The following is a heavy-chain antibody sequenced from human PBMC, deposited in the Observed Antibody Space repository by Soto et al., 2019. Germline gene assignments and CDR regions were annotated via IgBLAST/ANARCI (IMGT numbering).Heavy chain of an antibody. CDR1: GGTFSSYA. Sequence: QVQLVQSGAEVKKPGSSVKVSCKASGGTFSSYAISWVRHAPGQGLAWMGGIIPIFGTANYAQKFQGRVTMTADESTSTAYMELSSLRSEDTAVYFCARHVPTAGYYYGMDVWGQGTTVTVSS. V-gene: IGHV1-69*12. CDR3: ARHVPTAGYYYGMDV. J-gene: IGHJ6*02. CDR2: IIPIFGTA. D-gene: IGHD2-2*01.